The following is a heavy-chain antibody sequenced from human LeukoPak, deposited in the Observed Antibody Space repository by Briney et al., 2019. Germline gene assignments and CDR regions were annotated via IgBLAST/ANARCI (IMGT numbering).Heavy chain of an antibody. Sequence: PGGSLRLSCEASGFTFSSYAMSWVRQAPGKGLEWVSSINNNGGSTSYADSVKGRLTISRDNARNMRYMEMNSPRAEDTAVYYCARDRLVVVPAARGRGYLFDYWGHGTLVTVSS. D-gene: IGHD2-2*01. CDR3: ARDRLVVVPAARGRGYLFDY. CDR1: GFTFSSYA. J-gene: IGHJ4*01. CDR2: INNNGGST. V-gene: IGHV3-23*01.